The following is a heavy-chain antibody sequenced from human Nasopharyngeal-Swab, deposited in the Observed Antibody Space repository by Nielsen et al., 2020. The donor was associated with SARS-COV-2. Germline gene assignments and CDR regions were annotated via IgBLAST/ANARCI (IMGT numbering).Heavy chain of an antibody. V-gene: IGHV3-23*01. J-gene: IGHJ4*02. CDR3: AKEGGPTTIVVVIPYYFDY. CDR1: GFTFSSYA. CDR2: ISGSGGST. Sequence: GESLKISCAASGFTFSSYAMNWVRQAPGKGLEWVSGISGSGGSTYYADSVKGRFTISRDNSKNTLYLQMNSLGAEDTAVYYCAKEGGPTTIVVVIPYYFDYWGQGTLVTVSS. D-gene: IGHD3-22*01.